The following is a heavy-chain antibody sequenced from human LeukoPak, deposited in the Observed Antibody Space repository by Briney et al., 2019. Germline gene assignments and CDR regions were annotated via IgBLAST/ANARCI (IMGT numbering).Heavy chain of an antibody. D-gene: IGHD1-1*01. J-gene: IGHJ4*02. CDR1: GFSFSTYW. CDR2: IKQDGSEK. CDR3: ARAGIWNDGGYFDY. V-gene: IGHV3-7*01. Sequence: GGSLRLSCAASGFSFSTYWMSWVRQAPGKGLEWVALIKQDGSEKYYVDSVKGRFTISRDNAKNSLYLQMNSLRAEDTAVYYCARAGIWNDGGYFDYWGQGNLVTVSS.